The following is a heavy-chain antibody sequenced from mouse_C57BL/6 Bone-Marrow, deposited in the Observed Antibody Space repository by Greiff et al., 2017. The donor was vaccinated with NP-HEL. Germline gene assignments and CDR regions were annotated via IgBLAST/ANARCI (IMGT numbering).Heavy chain of an antibody. CDR2: ISDGGSYT. CDR3: ARWLLLDY. CDR1: GFTFSSYA. V-gene: IGHV5-4*03. Sequence: DVMLVESGGGLVKPGGSLKLSCAASGFTFSSYAMSWVRQTPEKRLEWVATISDGGSYTYYPDNVKGRFTISRDNAKNNLYLQMSHLKSEDTAMYYCARWLLLDYGGQGTTLTVSS. D-gene: IGHD2-3*01. J-gene: IGHJ2*01.